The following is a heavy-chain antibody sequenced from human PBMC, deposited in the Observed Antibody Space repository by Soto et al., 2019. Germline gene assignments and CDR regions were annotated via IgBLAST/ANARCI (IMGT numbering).Heavy chain of an antibody. V-gene: IGHV4-31*03. Sequence: QVQLQESGPGLVKPSQTLSLTCTVSGGSISSGGYYWSWIRQHPGKGLEWIGYIYYSGSTYYNPSLKSRVTIAVDTSKNQCSLKLSSVTAADTAVYYCACPLITFGGVIPVGYWGQGTLVTVSS. CDR2: IYYSGST. D-gene: IGHD3-16*02. CDR1: GGSISSGGYY. J-gene: IGHJ4*02. CDR3: ACPLITFGGVIPVGY.